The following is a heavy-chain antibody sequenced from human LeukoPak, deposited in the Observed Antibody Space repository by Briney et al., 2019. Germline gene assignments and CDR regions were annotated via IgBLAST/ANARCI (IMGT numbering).Heavy chain of an antibody. D-gene: IGHD4-17*01. CDR2: IHTSGDT. CDR1: GLTGSHNY. J-gene: IGHJ5*02. Sequence: GGSLRLSCAASGLTGSHNYVSWVRQAAGKGLEWVSAIHTSGDTCYADSVNGRFTISRDTSKNTLYLQINSLRVEDTAVYYCIVFGDSNHWGQGTLVTVSS. V-gene: IGHV3-53*01. CDR3: IVFGDSNH.